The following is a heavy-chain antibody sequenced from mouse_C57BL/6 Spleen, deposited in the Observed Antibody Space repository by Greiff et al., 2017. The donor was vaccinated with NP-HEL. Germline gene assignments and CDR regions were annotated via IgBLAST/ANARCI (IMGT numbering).Heavy chain of an antibody. V-gene: IGHV5-17*01. CDR1: GFTFSDYG. Sequence: EVMLVESGGGLVKPGGSLKLSCAASGFTFSDYGMHWVRQAPEKGLEWVAYISSGSSTIYYADTVKGRFTISRDNAKNTLFLQMTSLRSEDTAMYYCARAYYSNYDWFAYWGQGTLVTVSA. D-gene: IGHD2-5*01. CDR2: ISSGSSTI. J-gene: IGHJ3*01. CDR3: ARAYYSNYDWFAY.